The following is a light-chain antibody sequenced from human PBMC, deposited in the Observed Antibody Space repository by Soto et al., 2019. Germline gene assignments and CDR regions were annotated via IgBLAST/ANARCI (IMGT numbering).Light chain of an antibody. Sequence: QSVLTQPHSVSAAPGQKVTISCSGSSSNIGNNYVSWYQQLPGTAPKLLIYENNKRPSGIPDRFSGSKSGTSATLGITGLQTGDEADYYCGTWDSSLSAGVFGGGTQLTVL. CDR2: ENN. CDR1: SSNIGNNY. J-gene: IGLJ2*01. V-gene: IGLV1-51*02. CDR3: GTWDSSLSAGV.